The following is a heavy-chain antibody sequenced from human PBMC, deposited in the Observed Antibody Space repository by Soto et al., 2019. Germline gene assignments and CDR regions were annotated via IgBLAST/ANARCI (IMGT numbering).Heavy chain of an antibody. J-gene: IGHJ5*02. Sequence: GGSLRLSCAASGFTFSSYAMSWVRQAPGKGLEWVSAISGSGGSTYYADSVKGRFTISRDNSKNTLYLQMNSLRAEDTAVYYCAKDHSIAARPINSEEYSSYHHYNISGSPRRTHHMREGKHQNWFDPWGQGTLVTVSS. CDR1: GFTFSSYA. V-gene: IGHV3-23*01. CDR3: AKDHSIAARPINSEEYSSYHHYNISGSPRRTHHMREGKHQNWFDP. CDR2: ISGSGGST. D-gene: IGHD6-6*01.